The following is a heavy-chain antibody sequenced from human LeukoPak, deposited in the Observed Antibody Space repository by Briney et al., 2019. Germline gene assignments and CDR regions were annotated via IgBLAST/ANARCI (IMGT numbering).Heavy chain of an antibody. CDR2: IYPRDGST. V-gene: IGHV1-46*03. CDR1: GYTFTSNY. J-gene: IGHJ4*02. Sequence: GASVKVSCKASGYTFTSNYIHWVRQAPGQGLEWMGMIYPRDGSTSYAQKFQGRVTVTRDTSTSTVHMELSGLRAEDTALYYCAKDSDISGSYSYFDYWGQGTLVTVSS. D-gene: IGHD1-26*01. CDR3: AKDSDISGSYSYFDY.